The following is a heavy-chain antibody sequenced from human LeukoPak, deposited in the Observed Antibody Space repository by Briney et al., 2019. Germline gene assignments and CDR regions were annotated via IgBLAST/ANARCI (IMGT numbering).Heavy chain of an antibody. J-gene: IGHJ3*01. CDR1: GGTFSSYA. CDR3: ARDNGCAFDP. CDR2: IIPIFGTA. D-gene: IGHD2-8*01. Sequence: SVKVSCKASGGTFSSYASSWVRQAPGQGLEWMGGIIPIFGTANYAQKFQGRVTITTDESTSTAYKELSCLSAEDTAVYYCARDNGCAFDPWGQGTLVTVSS. V-gene: IGHV1-69*05.